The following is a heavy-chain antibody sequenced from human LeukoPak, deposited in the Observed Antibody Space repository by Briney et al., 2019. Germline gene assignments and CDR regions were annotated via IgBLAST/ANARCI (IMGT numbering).Heavy chain of an antibody. J-gene: IGHJ3*02. CDR1: GGSISSHY. Sequence: PSETLSLTCTVSGGSISSHYWSWTRQPPGKGLEWIGYIYYSGSTNYNPSLKSRVTISVDTSKNQFSLKLSSVTAADTAVYYCARPGYSGYDLDNAFDIWGQGTMVTVSS. CDR2: IYYSGST. D-gene: IGHD5-12*01. CDR3: ARPGYSGYDLDNAFDI. V-gene: IGHV4-59*11.